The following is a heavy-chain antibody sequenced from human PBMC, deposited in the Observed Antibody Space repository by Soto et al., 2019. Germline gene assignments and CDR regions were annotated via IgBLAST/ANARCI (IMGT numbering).Heavy chain of an antibody. Sequence: QVQLQESGPGLVKPSGTLSLTCAVSGGSISSSNWWSWVRQPPGKGLEWIGEIYHSGSTNYNPSHKSRVTILVDKSKNQFSQKLSSVTAADTAVYYCARSPDSSGYYPRWYYYGMDVWGQGTTVTVSS. CDR3: ARSPDSSGYYPRWYYYGMDV. CDR2: IYHSGST. J-gene: IGHJ6*02. V-gene: IGHV4-4*02. D-gene: IGHD3-22*01. CDR1: GGSISSSNW.